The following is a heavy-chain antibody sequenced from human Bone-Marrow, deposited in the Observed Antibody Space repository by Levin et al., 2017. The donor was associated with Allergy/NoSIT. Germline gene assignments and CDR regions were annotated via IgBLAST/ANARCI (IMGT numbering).Heavy chain of an antibody. CDR3: ARGAYYYGPRD. V-gene: IGHV3-74*01. D-gene: IGHD3-10*01. J-gene: IGHJ4*02. CDR1: GFTFSSYW. CDR2: INSDGSST. Sequence: GESLKISCAASGFTFSSYWMHWVRQAPGKGLVWVSRINSDGSSTSYADSVKGRFTISRDNAKNTLYLQMNSLRAEDTAVYYCARGAYYYGPRDWGQGTLVTVSS.